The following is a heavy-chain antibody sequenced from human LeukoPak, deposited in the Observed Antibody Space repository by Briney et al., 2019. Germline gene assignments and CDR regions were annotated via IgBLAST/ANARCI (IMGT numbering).Heavy chain of an antibody. V-gene: IGHV4-39*01. CDR1: GGSISSSSYY. Sequence: SETLSLTCTVSGGSISSSSYYWGWIRQPPGKGLEWIGSICYSGSTYYNPSLKVRVTISVYTSKNQFSLKLSSVTAADTAVYYCARSGGDYDYVWGSYRPAKPDYWGQGTLVTVSS. D-gene: IGHD3-16*02. J-gene: IGHJ4*02. CDR2: ICYSGST. CDR3: ARSGGDYDYVWGSYRPAKPDY.